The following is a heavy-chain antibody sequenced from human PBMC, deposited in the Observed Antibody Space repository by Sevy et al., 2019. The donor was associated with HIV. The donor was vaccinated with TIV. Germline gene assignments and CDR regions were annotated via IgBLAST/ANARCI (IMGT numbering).Heavy chain of an antibody. J-gene: IGHJ4*02. D-gene: IGHD3-22*01. CDR1: GFSFRSYG. V-gene: IGHV3-33*01. CDR2: IWYDGSNK. Sequence: GGSLRLSCAASGFSFRSYGMHWVRQAPGKGLEWVALIWYDGSNKYYADSVKGRFTISRDNSKNTLYLQMNSLRAEDTAVYYCAMNYYDSSGSSFFFDYWGQGTLVTVSS. CDR3: AMNYYDSSGSSFFFDY.